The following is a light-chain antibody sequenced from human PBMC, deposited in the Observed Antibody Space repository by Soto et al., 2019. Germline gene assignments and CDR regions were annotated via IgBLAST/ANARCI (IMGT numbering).Light chain of an antibody. V-gene: IGKV3-20*01. CDR1: QSVSSSY. CDR2: GAS. J-gene: IGKJ1*01. Sequence: EIVLTQSAGTLSLSPGERATLSCRASQSVSSSYLAWYQQKPGQAPRLLIYGASSRATGVPDRFSGSGSGTDFTLTISTLEPEDLAVYYCLQYGSSPGTFGQGTKVEI. CDR3: LQYGSSPGT.